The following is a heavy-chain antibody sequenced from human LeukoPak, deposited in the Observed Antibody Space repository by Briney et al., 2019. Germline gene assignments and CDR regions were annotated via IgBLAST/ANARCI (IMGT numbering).Heavy chain of an antibody. CDR1: GGSISSGDYY. J-gene: IGHJ4*02. V-gene: IGHV4-30-4*01. CDR3: ARLDVGSSGSY. Sequence: KPSETLSLTCTVSGGSISSGDYYCSWIRQPPGKGLEWIGYIYYSGSTYYNPSLKSRVTISVDTSKNQFSLKLSSVTAADTAVYYCARLDVGSSGSYWGQGTLVTVSS. D-gene: IGHD3-22*01. CDR2: IYYSGST.